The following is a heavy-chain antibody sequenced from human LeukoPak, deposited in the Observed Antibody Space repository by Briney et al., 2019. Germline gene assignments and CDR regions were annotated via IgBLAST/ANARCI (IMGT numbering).Heavy chain of an antibody. J-gene: IGHJ4*02. CDR3: ARLTGWSAIDY. CDR2: IWYDGSKE. V-gene: IGHV3-33*01. Sequence: GGSLRLSCAASGFTFSSNVMHWVRQAPGKGLEWVAIIWYDGSKEYYADSVKGRFTISRDNSMNTLYLQMNSLRAEDTAVYYCARLTGWSAIDYWGQGTQVTVSS. CDR1: GFTFSSNV. D-gene: IGHD6-19*01.